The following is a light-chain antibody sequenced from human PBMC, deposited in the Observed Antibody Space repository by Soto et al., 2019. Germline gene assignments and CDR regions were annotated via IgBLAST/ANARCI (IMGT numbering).Light chain of an antibody. Sequence: QSALTQPPSVSGAPGQRVTISWTESSSNIGAGSDVHWYQQLPGTVPKLLIFANINRPSGVPDRFSASKSGTSASLAITGLQADDEADYYCQSYDCSLSGYVFGTGTKLTVL. V-gene: IGLV1-40*01. J-gene: IGLJ1*01. CDR2: ANI. CDR3: QSYDCSLSGYV. CDR1: SSNIGAGSD.